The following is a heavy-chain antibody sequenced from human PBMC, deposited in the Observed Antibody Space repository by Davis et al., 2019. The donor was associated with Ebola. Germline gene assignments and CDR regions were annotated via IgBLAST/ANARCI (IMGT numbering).Heavy chain of an antibody. J-gene: IGHJ4*02. CDR2: MNPNSGNT. CDR1: GYTFTSYG. CDR3: ARGGFLDYDILTAYYPYDY. Sequence: ASVKVSCKASGYTFTSYGINWVRQATGQGLEWMGWMNPNSGNTGYAQKFQGRVTMTTDTSTSTAYMELRSLRSDDTAVYYCARGGFLDYDILTAYYPYDYWGQGTLVTVSS. D-gene: IGHD3-9*01. V-gene: IGHV1-18*01.